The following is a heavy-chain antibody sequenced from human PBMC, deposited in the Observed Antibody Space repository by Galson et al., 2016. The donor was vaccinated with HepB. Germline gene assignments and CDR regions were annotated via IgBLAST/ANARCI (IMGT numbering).Heavy chain of an antibody. CDR1: GFTFSDAW. J-gene: IGHJ4*02. CDR3: ATDRPTFPLHR. Sequence: SLRLSCAASGFTFSDAWMSWVRQAPGKGLEWVGRIKSTADGGTKNYAAPVSGRFTISRDDSKDTVYLEMNSLKIEDSAVYYCATDRPTFPLHRWGQGTLVKVSS. V-gene: IGHV3-15*01. CDR2: IKSTADGGTK. D-gene: IGHD3-16*01.